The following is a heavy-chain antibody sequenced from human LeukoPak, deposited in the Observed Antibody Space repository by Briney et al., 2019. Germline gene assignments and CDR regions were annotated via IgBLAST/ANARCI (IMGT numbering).Heavy chain of an antibody. D-gene: IGHD3-3*01. CDR3: AKENYDFWSGMVH. CDR2: ISWDGGST. V-gene: IGHV3-43D*03. CDR1: GFTFDDYA. J-gene: IGHJ4*02. Sequence: PGGSLRLSCAASGFTFDDYAMHWVRQAPGKGLEWVSLISWDGGSTYYADSVKGRFTISRDNSKNSLYLQVNSLRAEDTALYYCAKENYDFWSGMVHWGQGTLVTVSS.